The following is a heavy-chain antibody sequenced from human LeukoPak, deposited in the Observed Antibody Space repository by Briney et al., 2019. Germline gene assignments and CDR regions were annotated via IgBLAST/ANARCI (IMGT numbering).Heavy chain of an antibody. Sequence: AGGSLRLSCAASGFTFSTYNMNWVRQAPGKVLEWVSYISRTSSTIYYADSVKGRFTISRDNAKNSLYLQMNSLRAEDTAVYYCATRSLIVGAYFDYWGQGTLVTVSS. D-gene: IGHD1-26*01. CDR1: GFTFSTYN. V-gene: IGHV3-48*01. CDR3: ATRSLIVGAYFDY. J-gene: IGHJ4*02. CDR2: ISRTSSTI.